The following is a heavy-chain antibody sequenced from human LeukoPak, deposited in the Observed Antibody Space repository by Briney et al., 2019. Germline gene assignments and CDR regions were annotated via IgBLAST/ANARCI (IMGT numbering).Heavy chain of an antibody. V-gene: IGHV4-59*01. D-gene: IGHD1-26*01. CDR1: GDSISTYY. J-gene: IGHJ4*02. CDR2: IHYSGST. CDR3: ARVSREGGKYEDY. Sequence: SETLSLTCTVSGDSISTYYWSWIRQPPGKGLEWIGFIHYSGSTNYNPSLKSRVTISVDTSKNQFSLKLTSVTTADTAVYYCARVSREGGKYEDYWGQGTLVTVSS.